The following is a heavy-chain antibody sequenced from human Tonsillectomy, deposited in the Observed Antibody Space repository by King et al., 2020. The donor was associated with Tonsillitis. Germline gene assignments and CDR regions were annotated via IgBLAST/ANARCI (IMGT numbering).Heavy chain of an antibody. J-gene: IGHJ4*02. Sequence: VQLVESGAEVKKPGASVKVSCKASGYTFTGYYMHWVRQAPGQGLEWMGWINPNGGGTNFAQKFQGRVTMTRDTSISTAYMELSRLRSDDTAVYYCVRENIAVAGGFDYWGQGTLVTVSS. V-gene: IGHV1-2*02. D-gene: IGHD6-19*01. CDR1: GYTFTGYY. CDR2: INPNGGGT. CDR3: VRENIAVAGGFDY.